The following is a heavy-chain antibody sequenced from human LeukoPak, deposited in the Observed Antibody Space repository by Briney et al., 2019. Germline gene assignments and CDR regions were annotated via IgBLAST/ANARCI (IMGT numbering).Heavy chain of an antibody. CDR2: IIPILGIA. D-gene: IGHD3-10*01. CDR1: GYTFTGYY. V-gene: IGHV1-69*02. Sequence: ASVKASCKASGYTFTGYYMHWVRQAPGQGLEWMGRIIPILGIANYAQKFQGRVTITADKSTSTAYMELSSLRSEDTAVYYCASSRYYYGSGSQIDYWGQGTLVTVSS. J-gene: IGHJ4*02. CDR3: ASSRYYYGSGSQIDY.